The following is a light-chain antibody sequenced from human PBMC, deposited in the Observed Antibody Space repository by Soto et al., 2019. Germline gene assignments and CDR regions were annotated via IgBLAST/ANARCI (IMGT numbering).Light chain of an antibody. CDR2: GAS. J-gene: IGKJ3*01. Sequence: EIVLTQSPGTLSLSPGERATLSCRASQSVGSSYLAWYQQKPGQAPRLLIYGASSRATGIPERFSGSGSGTDFTLTITRLEPEDFAVYFCQHYGYSPFTFGPGTKVDIK. V-gene: IGKV3-20*01. CDR1: QSVGSSY. CDR3: QHYGYSPFT.